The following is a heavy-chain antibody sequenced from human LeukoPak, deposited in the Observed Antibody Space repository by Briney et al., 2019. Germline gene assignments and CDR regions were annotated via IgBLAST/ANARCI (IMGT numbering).Heavy chain of an antibody. CDR1: GYTFTGYY. Sequence: ASVKVSCKASGYTFTGYYMHWVRQAPGQGLEWMGWINPNSGGTNYAQKFQGWVTMTRDTSTSTAYMELSRLRSDDTAVYYCARETSIRLGELSLSFDYWGQGTLVTVSS. J-gene: IGHJ4*02. V-gene: IGHV1-2*04. CDR2: INPNSGGT. CDR3: ARETSIRLGELSLSFDY. D-gene: IGHD3-16*02.